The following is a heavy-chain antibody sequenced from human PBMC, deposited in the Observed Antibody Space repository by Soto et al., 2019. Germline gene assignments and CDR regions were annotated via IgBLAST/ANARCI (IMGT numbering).Heavy chain of an antibody. Sequence: QVQLQESGPGLVKPSQTLSLTCTVSGGSVTSGYYYWSWIRQHPGKGLEWIGYIYYGGTPYYNPSLKSRRTISVDTSKNQFSLKLTSVTAADTAVYYCARDTSGWGYFDYWGQGTLVTVSS. CDR3: ARDTSGWGYFDY. CDR2: IYYGGTP. CDR1: GGSVTSGYYY. J-gene: IGHJ4*02. V-gene: IGHV4-31*03. D-gene: IGHD6-19*01.